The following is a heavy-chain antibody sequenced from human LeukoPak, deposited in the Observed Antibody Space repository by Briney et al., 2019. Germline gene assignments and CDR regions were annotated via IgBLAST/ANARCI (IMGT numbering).Heavy chain of an antibody. D-gene: IGHD2-8*01. V-gene: IGHV3-7*01. CDR1: GFTFSSYW. CDR2: MSPDGSDK. J-gene: IGHJ4*02. Sequence: GGSLRLSCAASGFTFSSYWMSWVRQAPGNGLEWVADMSPDGSDKTYVDSVKGRLTISRDNAKQSLYLQMDSLTAEDTAVYYCVTSWCRQQRDYWGQGTLVTVSS. CDR3: VTSWCRQQRDY.